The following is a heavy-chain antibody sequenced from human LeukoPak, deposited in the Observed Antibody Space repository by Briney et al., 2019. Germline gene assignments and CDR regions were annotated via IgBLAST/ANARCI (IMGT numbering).Heavy chain of an antibody. Sequence: SVKVSCKASGGTFSSYAISWVRQAPGQGLEWMGRIIPILGIANYAQKFQGRVTITADKSTSTAYMELSSLRSEDTAVYYCATTWGDGYNFDYWGQGTLVTVSS. V-gene: IGHV1-69*04. J-gene: IGHJ4*02. CDR1: GGTFSSYA. CDR3: ATTWGDGYNFDY. D-gene: IGHD5-24*01. CDR2: IIPILGIA.